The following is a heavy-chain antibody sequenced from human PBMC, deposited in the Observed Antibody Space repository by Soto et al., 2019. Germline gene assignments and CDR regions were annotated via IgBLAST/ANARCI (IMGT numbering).Heavy chain of an antibody. V-gene: IGHV4-4*02. CDR1: GGTVASSHW. CDR3: AREIVTAGGNNSFDP. Sequence: QVQLQESGPRLVKPSESLSLTCGVSGGTVASSHWWSWVRQSPGRGLEWIGNVYHTGDTNFNPSLQSRVTFSVAKSNNQFSLRLTSVTAADTAVYFCAREIVTAGGNNSFDPWGPGTLVTVSS. CDR2: VYHTGDT. J-gene: IGHJ5*02. D-gene: IGHD2-21*02.